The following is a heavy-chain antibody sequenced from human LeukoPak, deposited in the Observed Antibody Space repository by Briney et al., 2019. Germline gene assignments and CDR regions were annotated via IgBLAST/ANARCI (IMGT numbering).Heavy chain of an antibody. CDR1: GFTFSSYS. CDR2: ISSSSSTI. D-gene: IGHD6-19*01. J-gene: IGHJ4*02. CDR3: ARGPYSSGWYLFSSLDY. Sequence: GGSLRLSCAASGFTFSSYSMNWVRQAPGKGLEWVSYISSSSSTIYYADSVKGRFTISRDNAKNSLYLQMNSLRAEDTAVYYCARGPYSSGWYLFSSLDYWGQGTLVTVSS. V-gene: IGHV3-48*01.